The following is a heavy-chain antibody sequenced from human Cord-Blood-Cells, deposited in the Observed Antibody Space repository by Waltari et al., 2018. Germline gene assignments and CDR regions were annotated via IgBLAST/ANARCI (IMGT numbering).Heavy chain of an antibody. J-gene: IGHJ4*02. V-gene: IGHV4-34*01. Sequence: GLEWIGEINHSGSTNYNPSLKSRVTISVDTSKNQFSLKLSSVTAADTAVYYCASRGGLRFLEWLPTPFFDYWGQGTLVTVSS. CDR3: ASRGGLRFLEWLPTPFFDY. D-gene: IGHD3-3*01. CDR2: INHSGST.